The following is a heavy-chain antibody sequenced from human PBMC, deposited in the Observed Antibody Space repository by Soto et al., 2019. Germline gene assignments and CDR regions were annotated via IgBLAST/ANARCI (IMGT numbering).Heavy chain of an antibody. CDR2: IYYSGST. V-gene: IGHV4-59*01. CDR3: ARTYTHNGIRTFYI. CDR1: GVSITGYH. D-gene: IGHD2-2*02. J-gene: IGHJ3*02. Sequence: QVQLQESGPGLVKPSETLSLTCNVSGVSITGYHWSWIRQPPGTGLEWIGYIYYSGSTNYNPSLKSRVSISVDTSKRQFSLKLTSVTAADTAMYYCARTYTHNGIRTFYIWGPGTMVPV.